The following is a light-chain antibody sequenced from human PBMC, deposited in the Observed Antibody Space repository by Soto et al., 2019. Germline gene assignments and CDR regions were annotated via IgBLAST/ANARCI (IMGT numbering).Light chain of an antibody. V-gene: IGKV1-6*01. CDR3: LQAYNYPWT. CDR1: QGIRYD. J-gene: IGKJ1*01. Sequence: AIQMTQSPSSLSASVGDRVTITCRASQGIRYDLGWYQQKPGKAPKLLIYAASSLQSEVPSRFSGSGSGTDFTLTISSLQPEDFATYYCLQAYNYPWTFGQGTKVEIK. CDR2: AAS.